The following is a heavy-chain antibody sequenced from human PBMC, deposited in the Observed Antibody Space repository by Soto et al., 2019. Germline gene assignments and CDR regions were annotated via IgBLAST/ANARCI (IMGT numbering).Heavy chain of an antibody. D-gene: IGHD1-1*01. Sequence: SETLSLTCAVSGGSFSGYYWTWIRQPPGKGLEWIGEINHSGSTNYNPSLKSRVTISIDTSKNQFSLNVSSVTAADTAVYYCARGPRKLIYWGQGTLVTVSS. CDR2: INHSGST. J-gene: IGHJ4*02. CDR1: GGSFSGYY. V-gene: IGHV4-34*01. CDR3: ARGPRKLIY.